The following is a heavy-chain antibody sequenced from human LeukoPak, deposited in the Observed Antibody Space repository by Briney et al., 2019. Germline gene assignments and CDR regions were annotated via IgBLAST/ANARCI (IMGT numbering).Heavy chain of an antibody. Sequence: GGSLRLSCAASGFTFSSYSMNWVRQAPGKGLEWVSSISSSSSYIYYADSVKGRFTTSRDNAKNSLYLQMNSLRAEDTAVYYCARGFYDSSAFDYWGQGTLVTVSS. V-gene: IGHV3-21*01. CDR2: ISSSSSYI. CDR3: ARGFYDSSAFDY. CDR1: GFTFSSYS. D-gene: IGHD3-22*01. J-gene: IGHJ4*02.